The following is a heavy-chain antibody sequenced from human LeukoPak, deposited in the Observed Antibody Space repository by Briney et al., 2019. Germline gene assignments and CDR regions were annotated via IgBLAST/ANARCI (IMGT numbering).Heavy chain of an antibody. D-gene: IGHD2-8*02. J-gene: IGHJ4*02. CDR3: AKAPVTTCTGAFCYPFDY. CDR1: GFTFSSYA. V-gene: IGHV3-23*01. Sequence: GGSLRLSCAASGFTFSSYAMSWVRQAPGKGLEWVSAISDTGNTYHADSVKGRFTISRDSSKNTLFLQMNRLRPEDAAVYYCAKAPVTTCTGAFCYPFDYWGLGTLVTVSS. CDR2: ISDTGNT.